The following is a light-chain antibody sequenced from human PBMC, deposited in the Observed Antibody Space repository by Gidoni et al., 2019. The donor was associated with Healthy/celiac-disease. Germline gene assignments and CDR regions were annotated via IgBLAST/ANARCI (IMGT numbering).Light chain of an antibody. CDR2: GAS. Sequence: EILLTQSPGTLSLSPGERATLSCRASQSVSSSYLAWYQQKPGQAPRLLISGASSRATGIPDRFSGSGSGTDFTLTISRLEPEDFAVYYCQQYGSPWTFGQGTKVEIK. CDR3: QQYGSPWT. V-gene: IGKV3-20*01. CDR1: QSVSSSY. J-gene: IGKJ1*01.